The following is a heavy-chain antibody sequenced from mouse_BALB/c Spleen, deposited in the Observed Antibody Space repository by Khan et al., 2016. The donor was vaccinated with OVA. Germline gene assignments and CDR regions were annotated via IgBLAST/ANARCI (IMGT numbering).Heavy chain of an antibody. CDR3: ARNREPDYFDY. CDR2: IWAGGST. CDR1: GFSLTSYG. Sequence: VELVESGPGLVAPSQSLSITCTVSGFSLTSYGVHWIRQPPGKGLEWLGVIWAGGSTNYNSALMSRLSISKDNSKSQVFLKMNSLQTDDTAMYFCARNREPDYFDYWGQGTTLTVSS. J-gene: IGHJ2*01. V-gene: IGHV2-9*02.